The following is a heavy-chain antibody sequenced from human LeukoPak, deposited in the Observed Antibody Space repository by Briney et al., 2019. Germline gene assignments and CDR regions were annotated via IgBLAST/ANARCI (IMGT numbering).Heavy chain of an antibody. CDR2: INPSGGST. D-gene: IGHD3-22*01. J-gene: IGHJ4*02. CDR1: GYTFTSYY. Sequence: ASVKVSCKASGYTFTSYYMHWVRQAPGQGLEGMGIINPSGGSTSYAQKFQGRVTMTRDTSTSTVYMELSSLRSDDTAVYYCAGEIYYYDSSGYYGYWGQGTLVTVSS. V-gene: IGHV1-46*01. CDR3: AGEIYYYDSSGYYGY.